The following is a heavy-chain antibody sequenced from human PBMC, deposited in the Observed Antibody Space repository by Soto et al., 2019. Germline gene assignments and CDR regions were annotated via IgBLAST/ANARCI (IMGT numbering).Heavy chain of an antibody. J-gene: IGHJ5*02. Sequence: QLQESGPGLVKPSETLSLTCTVSGGSIISSNFYWGWIRQRPGKGLEWIGSVEYGGSTYDNPSLKSRVHLSAETSKDQFSLNLNSVTAADTAIYYCARHVRGAVTMNWFDPWGHGTLVTVSS. V-gene: IGHV4-39*01. CDR3: ARHVRGAVTMNWFDP. CDR2: VEYGGST. D-gene: IGHD4-17*01. CDR1: GGSIISSNFY.